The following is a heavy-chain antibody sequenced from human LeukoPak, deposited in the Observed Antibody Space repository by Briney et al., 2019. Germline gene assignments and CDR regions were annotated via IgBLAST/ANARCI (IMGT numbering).Heavy chain of an antibody. J-gene: IGHJ6*03. CDR2: TYYRSKWYN. V-gene: IGHV6-1*01. CDR3: ARGEAARLQGGYYYYMDV. Sequence: SQTLSLTCAISGDSVSSNSAAWNWIRQSPSRGLEWLGRTYYRSKWYNDYAVSVKSRITINPDTSKNQFSLQLNSVTPEDTAVYYCARGEAARLQGGYYYYMDVWGKGTTVTVSS. D-gene: IGHD6-6*01. CDR1: GDSVSSNSAA.